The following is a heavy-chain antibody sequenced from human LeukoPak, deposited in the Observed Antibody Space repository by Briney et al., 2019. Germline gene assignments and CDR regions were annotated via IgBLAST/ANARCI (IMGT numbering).Heavy chain of an antibody. Sequence: ASVKVSFKASGYTFTSYGISWVRQAPGQGLEWMGWISAYNGNTNYAQKLRGRVTITTDTSTSTAYMELRSLRSDDTAVYYCARDVGCSGGSCYPTLDYWGQGTLVTVSS. J-gene: IGHJ4*02. D-gene: IGHD2-15*01. CDR2: ISAYNGNT. CDR3: ARDVGCSGGSCYPTLDY. V-gene: IGHV1-18*01. CDR1: GYTFTSYG.